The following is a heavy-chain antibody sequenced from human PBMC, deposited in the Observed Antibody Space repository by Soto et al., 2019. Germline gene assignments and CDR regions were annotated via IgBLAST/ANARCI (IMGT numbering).Heavy chain of an antibody. D-gene: IGHD1-1*01. CDR1: GGSIRSSSYC. V-gene: IGHV4-39*02. CDR3: ARDSSVEMATTGGFDP. J-gene: IGHJ5*02. CDR2: IYYSGST. Sequence: LVTLSITCTVSGGSIRSSSYCWGWIRQPPGKGLEWIGSIYYSGSTYYNPSLKSRVTISVDTSKNQFSLKLSSVTAADTAVYYCARDSSVEMATTGGFDPWGQGTLVTVSS.